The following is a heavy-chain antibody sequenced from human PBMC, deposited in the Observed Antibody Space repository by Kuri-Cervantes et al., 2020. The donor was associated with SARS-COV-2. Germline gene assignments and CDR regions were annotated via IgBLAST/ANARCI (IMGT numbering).Heavy chain of an antibody. CDR1: AFTFSGRS. J-gene: IGHJ4*02. CDR2: ISGSGASA. D-gene: IGHD3-22*01. V-gene: IGHV3-23*01. CDR3: TTYESTGYYYDY. Sequence: GGSLRLSCAASAFTFSGRSMSWVRQAPGKGLEWVSTISGSGASAYYVDSVMGRFTISRDNSKNTLYLQMNSLRAEDTAIYYCTTYESTGYYYDYWGLGTLVTVSS.